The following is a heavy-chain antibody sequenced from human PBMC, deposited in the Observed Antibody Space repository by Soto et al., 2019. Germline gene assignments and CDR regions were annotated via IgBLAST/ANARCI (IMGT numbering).Heavy chain of an antibody. CDR3: ARDGVGTTTYFGYFDY. CDR1: GFTFSGYG. Sequence: QVQLVESGGGVVQPGRSLRLSCAASGFTFSGYGMHWVREAPGKGLEWVAVTRHDGSNTYYADSVMGRFTISRDNSNKMLYLQMNSLRAEDTAVYYCARDGVGTTTYFGYFDYWGQGTLVNVSS. CDR2: TRHDGSNT. V-gene: IGHV3-33*01. J-gene: IGHJ4*02. D-gene: IGHD1-26*01.